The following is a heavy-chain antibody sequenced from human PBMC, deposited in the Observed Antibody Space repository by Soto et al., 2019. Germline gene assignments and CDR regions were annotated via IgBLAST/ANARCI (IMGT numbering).Heavy chain of an antibody. J-gene: IGHJ6*02. D-gene: IGHD2-2*01. CDR2: IIPIFGTA. Sequence: ASVKVSCKASGGTFSSYAISWVRQAPGQGLEWMGGIIPIFGTANYAQKFQGRVTITADESTSTADMELSSLRSEDTAGYYCARSSISSDFHYCYVLSVWARGSSVTGS. CDR3: ARSSISSDFHYCYVLSV. V-gene: IGHV1-69*13. CDR1: GGTFSSYA.